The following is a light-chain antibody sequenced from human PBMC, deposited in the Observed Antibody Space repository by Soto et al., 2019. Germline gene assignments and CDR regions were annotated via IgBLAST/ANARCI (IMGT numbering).Light chain of an antibody. Sequence: ELVLTQSPGTLSLSPGERATLSCRASQTVSSSSLAWYQQKPGQAPRLLIYGASTRATGIPGRFSGSASGTDFTLTISRLEPEDFAVYYCQQYGPSPMYTFGQGTNLESK. J-gene: IGKJ2*01. V-gene: IGKV3-20*01. CDR3: QQYGPSPMYT. CDR2: GAS. CDR1: QTVSSSS.